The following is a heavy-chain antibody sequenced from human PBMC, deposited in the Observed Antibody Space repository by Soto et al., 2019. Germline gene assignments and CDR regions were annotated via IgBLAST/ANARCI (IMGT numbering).Heavy chain of an antibody. Sequence: EVRLEESGGGLVQPGGSLRLSCAASGFTFSGYEMNWVRQVPGKGLQWVSYIGTSETIRYYADSVKGRFTISRDNAKNSLYLQMNCLRAEDTAIYYCARETLTLFGGVRDNVYYGMDVWGPGTTVTVSS. J-gene: IGHJ6*02. V-gene: IGHV3-48*03. CDR1: GFTFSGYE. CDR3: ARETLTLFGGVRDNVYYGMDV. D-gene: IGHD3-3*01. CDR2: IGTSETIR.